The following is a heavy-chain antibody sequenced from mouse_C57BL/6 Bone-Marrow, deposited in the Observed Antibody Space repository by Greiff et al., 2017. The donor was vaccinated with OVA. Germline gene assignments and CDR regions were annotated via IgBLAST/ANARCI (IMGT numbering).Heavy chain of an antibody. J-gene: IGHJ1*03. Sequence: EVHLVESGPALVKPSQTVSLTCTVTGYSITNGNHWWNWIRQVSGSKLEWIGYISSSGSTDSNPSIKSRISITRDTSKNQLFLQLNSVTTEDIATYYCARGLYYYGSSYGWYFDVWGTGTTVTVSS. V-gene: IGHV3-4*01. CDR2: ISSSGST. CDR1: GYSITNGNHW. CDR3: ARGLYYYGSSYGWYFDV. D-gene: IGHD1-1*01.